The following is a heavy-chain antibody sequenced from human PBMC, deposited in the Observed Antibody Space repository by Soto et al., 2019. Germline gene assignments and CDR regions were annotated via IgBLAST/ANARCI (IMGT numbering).Heavy chain of an antibody. CDR2: ISGSGGST. D-gene: IGHD2-15*01. CDR3: ARATLRCSGGSCYSMFYHGLDV. Sequence: GGSLRLSCAASGFTFSSYTMSWVRQAPGKGLEWVSGISGSGGSTYYADSVKGRFTISRDNSKNTLYLQMNSLRAEDTAVHYCARATLRCSGGSCYSMFYHGLDVWGLGTTVTVSS. J-gene: IGHJ6*02. V-gene: IGHV3-23*01. CDR1: GFTFSSYT.